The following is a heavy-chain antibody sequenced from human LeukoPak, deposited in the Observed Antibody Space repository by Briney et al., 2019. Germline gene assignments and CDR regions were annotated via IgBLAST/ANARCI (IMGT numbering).Heavy chain of an antibody. CDR1: GSTFINYW. CDR2: IKQDGSEK. V-gene: IGHV3-7*01. J-gene: IGHJ4*02. D-gene: IGHD5-24*01. CDR3: ARDGDGYKSTPFDY. Sequence: GGSLRLSCVASGSTFINYWMSGVRQAPGKGLEWVANIKQDGSEKYYVESVKGRFTIFRDNAKNSLFLQMNSLRVDDTAVYYCARDGDGYKSTPFDYWGQGTLVTVSS.